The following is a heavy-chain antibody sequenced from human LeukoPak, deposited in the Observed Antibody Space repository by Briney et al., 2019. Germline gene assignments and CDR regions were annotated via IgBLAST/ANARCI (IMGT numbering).Heavy chain of an antibody. V-gene: IGHV3-21*01. CDR1: GFTFSSYS. D-gene: IGHD4-17*01. CDR3: ARAVYGFDAFDI. Sequence: TGGSLRLSCAASGFTFSSYSMNWVRQAPGKGLEWVSSISSSSSYIYYADSVKGRFTISRDNAKNSLYLQMNSLRAEDTAVYYCARAVYGFDAFDIWGQGTMVTVSS. CDR2: ISSSSSYI. J-gene: IGHJ3*02.